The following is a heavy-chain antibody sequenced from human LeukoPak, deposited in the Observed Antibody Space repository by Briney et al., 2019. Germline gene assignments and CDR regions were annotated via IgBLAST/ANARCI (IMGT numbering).Heavy chain of an antibody. Sequence: GSLRLSCAASGFTVSSIYMNWVRQAPGKGLECVSVIYSGDNTYYADSVKGRFTISRDNSKNTLYLQMNSLRAEDTAVYYCAGYTYGWIYGMDVWGQGTTVTVSS. CDR2: IYSGDNT. CDR3: AGYTYGWIYGMDV. V-gene: IGHV3-53*01. D-gene: IGHD5-18*01. CDR1: GFTVSSIY. J-gene: IGHJ6*01.